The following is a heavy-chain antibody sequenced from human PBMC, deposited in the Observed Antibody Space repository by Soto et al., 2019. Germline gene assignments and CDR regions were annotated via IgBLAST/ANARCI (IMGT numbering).Heavy chain of an antibody. CDR3: ARVSFSYSSSAKFDY. D-gene: IGHD6-19*01. V-gene: IGHV4-59*08. J-gene: IGHJ4*02. Sequence: PSETLSLTCTVSGGSISGYYWSWIRQPPGKRLEWIGYIYYTGSTNYSPPLRSRVTISIDTSKNQFSLQLSSVTAADTAVYFCARVSFSYSSSAKFDYWGQGTRVNVSS. CDR1: GGSISGYY. CDR2: IYYTGST.